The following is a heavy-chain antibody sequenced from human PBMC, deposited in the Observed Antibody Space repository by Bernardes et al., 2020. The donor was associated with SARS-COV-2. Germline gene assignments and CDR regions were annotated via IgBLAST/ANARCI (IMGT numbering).Heavy chain of an antibody. Sequence: ASVKVSCRASGYTFVDYFIHWVRQAPGKGLEWMGWINPNSGGTNYAPKFQGRVALTRDTSISTAYLELTRLRSDDTAVYSCARDPGLGTTGWFYYFDSWGLGTRVIVSS. J-gene: IGHJ4*02. CDR3: ARDPGLGTTGWFYYFDS. D-gene: IGHD6-19*01. V-gene: IGHV1-2*02. CDR1: GYTFVDYF. CDR2: INPNSGGT.